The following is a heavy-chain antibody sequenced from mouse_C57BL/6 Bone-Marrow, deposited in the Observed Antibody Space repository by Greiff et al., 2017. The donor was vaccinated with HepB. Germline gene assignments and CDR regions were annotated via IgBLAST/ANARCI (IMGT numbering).Heavy chain of an antibody. CDR1: GYSFTGYF. D-gene: IGHD1-1*01. CDR3: ASPYYYGSSYGYFDV. Sequence: VQLQQSGPELVKPGDSVKISCKASGYSFTGYFMNWVMQSHGKSLEWIGRINPYNGDTFYNQKFKGKATLTVDKSSSTAHMELRSLTSEDSAVYYWASPYYYGSSYGYFDVWGTGTTVTVSS. V-gene: IGHV1-20*01. J-gene: IGHJ1*03. CDR2: INPYNGDT.